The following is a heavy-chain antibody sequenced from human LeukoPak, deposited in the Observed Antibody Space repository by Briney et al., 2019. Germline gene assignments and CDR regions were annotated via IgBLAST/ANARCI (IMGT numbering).Heavy chain of an antibody. CDR1: GFTFSNYA. J-gene: IGHJ4*02. V-gene: IGHV3-23*01. Sequence: GGSLRLSCAASGFTFSNYAMSWVRQAPGKGLEWVSGISGSGSGGSTYYGDSVKGRFTISRDNSKNTLYLQMNSLRDEDTAVYYCAKRYRYYDSSGYSDLFDYWGQGTLVTVSS. D-gene: IGHD3-22*01. CDR2: ISGSGSGGST. CDR3: AKRYRYYDSSGYSDLFDY.